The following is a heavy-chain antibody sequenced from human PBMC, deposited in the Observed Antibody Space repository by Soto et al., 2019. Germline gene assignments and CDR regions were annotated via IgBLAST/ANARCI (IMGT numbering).Heavy chain of an antibody. V-gene: IGHV2-5*01. CDR2: TFWTDDK. D-gene: IGHD4-17*01. CDR1: GFSLSSSGEG. J-gene: IGHJ5*02. CDR3: ARRRGATATGGAFDP. Sequence: QITLKESGPTLVEPTQTLTLACTFSGFSLSSSGEGVGWIRQPPGKALEWLAVTFWTDDKRYSPSLRSRLTITKDSSKNEVVRTMTNMDPVDTGTYYCARRRGATATGGAFDPWGQGTLVTVSS.